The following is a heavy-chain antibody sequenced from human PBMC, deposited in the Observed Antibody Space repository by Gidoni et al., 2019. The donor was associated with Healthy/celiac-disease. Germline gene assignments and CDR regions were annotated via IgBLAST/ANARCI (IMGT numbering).Heavy chain of an antibody. CDR2: ISYDGSNK. Sequence: QVQLVESGGGVVQPGRSLRLSCAASGFTFRGHDMNWVRQAPGKGLGWVAVISYDGSNKYYADSVKGRFTISRDNSKNTLYLQMNSLRAEDTAVYYCARENSSSWSRRGYYFDYWGQGTLVTVSS. CDR3: ARENSSSWSRRGYYFDY. D-gene: IGHD6-13*01. J-gene: IGHJ4*02. CDR1: GFTFRGHD. V-gene: IGHV3-30-3*01.